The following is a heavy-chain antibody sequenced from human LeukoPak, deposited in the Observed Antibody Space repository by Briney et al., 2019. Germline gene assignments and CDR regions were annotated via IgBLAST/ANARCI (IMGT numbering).Heavy chain of an antibody. J-gene: IGHJ4*02. Sequence: GESLKISCKGSGYSFTSYWVAWVRQMPGRGLEWVAFINPGDSDTRYSPSFQGQVTISADKSISTAYLQWSSLKASDTAMYYCARIGGQDYFDYWGQGTLVTVSS. CDR1: GYSFTSYW. V-gene: IGHV5-51*01. D-gene: IGHD3-10*01. CDR2: INPGDSDT. CDR3: ARIGGQDYFDY.